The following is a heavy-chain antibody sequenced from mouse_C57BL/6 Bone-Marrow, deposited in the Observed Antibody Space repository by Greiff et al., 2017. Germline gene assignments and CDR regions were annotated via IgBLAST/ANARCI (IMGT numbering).Heavy chain of an antibody. V-gene: IGHV1-81*01. J-gene: IGHJ4*01. Sequence: VKLVESGAELARPGASVKLSCKASGYTFTSYGISWVKQRTGQGLEWIGEIYPRSGNTYYNEKFKGKATLTADKSSSTAYMELRSLTSEDSAVYFCASGGISAMDYWGQGTSVTVSS. D-gene: IGHD6-1*01. CDR1: GYTFTSYG. CDR3: ASGGISAMDY. CDR2: IYPRSGNT.